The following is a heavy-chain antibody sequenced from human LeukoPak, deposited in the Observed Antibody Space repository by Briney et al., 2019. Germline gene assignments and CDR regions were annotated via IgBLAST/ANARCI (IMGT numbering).Heavy chain of an antibody. CDR3: AREATTVTTVDY. CDR1: GFTFSSYE. J-gene: IGHJ4*02. Sequence: GGSLRLSCAASGFTFSSYEMNWVRQAPGKGLEWVSYISSSGSTIYYADSVKGRFTISRDNAKNSLHLQMNSLRAEDTAVYYCAREATTVTTVDYWGQGTLVTVSS. CDR2: ISSSGSTI. V-gene: IGHV3-48*03. D-gene: IGHD4-17*01.